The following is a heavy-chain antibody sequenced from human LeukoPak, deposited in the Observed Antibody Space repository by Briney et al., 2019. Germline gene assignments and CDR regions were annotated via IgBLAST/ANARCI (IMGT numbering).Heavy chain of an antibody. CDR1: GVSVSSGSYY. V-gene: IGHV4-61*01. J-gene: IGHJ4*02. D-gene: IGHD5-12*01. Sequence: PSETLSLTCTVSGVSVSSGSYYWSWIRQPPGKGLEWIGYIYYSGSTNYNPSLKSRVTISVDTSKNQFSLKLSSVTAADTAVYYCARDRGYEGYYWGQGTLVTVSS. CDR2: IYYSGST. CDR3: ARDRGYEGYY.